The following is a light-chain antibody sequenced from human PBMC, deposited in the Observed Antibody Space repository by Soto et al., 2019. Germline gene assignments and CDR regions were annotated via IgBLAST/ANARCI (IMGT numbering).Light chain of an antibody. CDR2: KAS. CDR1: QSISSW. V-gene: IGKV1-5*03. Sequence: DIRMTQSPSTLSASVGDRVTVTCRAGQSISSWLAWYQQKPGKAPKLLIYKASSLESGVPSRFSGSGSGTEFTLTISSLQPDDFATYYCQQYNDYSKTFGQGTKVDIK. J-gene: IGKJ1*01. CDR3: QQYNDYSKT.